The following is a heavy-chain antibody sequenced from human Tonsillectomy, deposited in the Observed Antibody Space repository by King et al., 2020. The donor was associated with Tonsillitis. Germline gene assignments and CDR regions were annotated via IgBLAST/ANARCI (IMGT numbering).Heavy chain of an antibody. CDR2: IKQDGSEK. Sequence: VQLVESGGGLVQPGGSLRLSCAAPGFTFSSYWMSWVRQAPGKGLEWVANIKQDGSEKYYVDSVKGRFTISRDNAKNSLYLQMNSLRAEDTAVYYCARGIAVAGIFISVFRYFDYWGQGTLVTVSS. CDR1: GFTFSSYW. J-gene: IGHJ4*02. CDR3: ARGIAVAGIFISVFRYFDY. D-gene: IGHD6-19*01. V-gene: IGHV3-7*03.